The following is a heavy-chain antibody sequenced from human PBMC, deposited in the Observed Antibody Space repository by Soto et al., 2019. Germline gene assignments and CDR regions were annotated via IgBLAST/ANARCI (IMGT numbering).Heavy chain of an antibody. D-gene: IGHD5-12*01. CDR1: GFTFSLYG. V-gene: IGHV3-30*18. CDR3: AKESGYSGDAVSDYCYGMDG. CDR2: TSYDGSNK. J-gene: IGHJ6*02. Sequence: QLQLVESGGGVVQPGRSLRLSCAASGFTFSLYGMHWVRQAPGKGLEWVAVTSYDGSNKYYADSVKGRFTISRDNSKNTLYQRMDSLRAEETAVYYCAKESGYSGDAVSDYCYGMDGWGQGTTVTVSS.